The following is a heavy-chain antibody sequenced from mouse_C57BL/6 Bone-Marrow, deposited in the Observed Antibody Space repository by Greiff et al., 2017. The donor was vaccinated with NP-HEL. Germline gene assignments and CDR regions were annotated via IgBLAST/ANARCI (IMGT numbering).Heavy chain of an antibody. Sequence: EVQGVESGPGLAKPSQTLSLPCSVTGYSITSDYWNWIRKFPGNKLEYMGYISYSGSTYYNPSLKSRISITRDTSKNQYYLQLNSVTTEDTATYYCARSSYDYDEVYYAMDYWGQGTSVTVSS. D-gene: IGHD2-4*01. CDR2: ISYSGST. J-gene: IGHJ4*01. CDR1: GYSITSDY. CDR3: ARSSYDYDEVYYAMDY. V-gene: IGHV3-8*01.